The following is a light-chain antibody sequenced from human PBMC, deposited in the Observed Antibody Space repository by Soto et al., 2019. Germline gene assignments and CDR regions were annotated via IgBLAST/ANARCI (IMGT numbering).Light chain of an antibody. CDR2: GAS. CDR1: QNVDIN. Sequence: IVLTQSPSTLSVSPGDRVTLSCRASQNVDINLAWYQQKPGQAPRLMIYGASTRATRMPGSFSGRGAGAEFTLTISSLQSDELAVYDCQQYNSQPRTFGQGTKVEIK. CDR3: QQYNSQPRT. J-gene: IGKJ1*01. V-gene: IGKV3-15*01.